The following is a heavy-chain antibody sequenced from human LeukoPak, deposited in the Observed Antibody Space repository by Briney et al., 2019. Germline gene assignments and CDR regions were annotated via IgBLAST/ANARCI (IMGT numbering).Heavy chain of an antibody. J-gene: IGHJ4*02. V-gene: IGHV3-23*01. CDR3: AHGSMYQLDY. D-gene: IGHD2-2*01. CDR1: GFSFSSHG. Sequence: GGSPRLSCAASGFSFSSHGMSWVRQAPGKGLEWVSGIIGGAGGTYYADSVKGRFTISRDNAKNTLYLQMNSLRAEDTAVYYCAHGSMYQLDYWGQGTLVTVSS. CDR2: IIGGAGGT.